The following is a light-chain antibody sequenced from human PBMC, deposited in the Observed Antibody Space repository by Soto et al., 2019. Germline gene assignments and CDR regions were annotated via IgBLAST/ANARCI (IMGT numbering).Light chain of an antibody. J-gene: IGKJ1*01. Sequence: DIQMSQSLSTLCASVGDRVTITCRACESINIWLAWFQQKPGKAPKLLISKTSTLESGVPARFSGSGSGTEFTLTISSLQPDDFATYHCHQYHIHSTLGQGTKVDVK. CDR1: ESINIW. CDR2: KTS. V-gene: IGKV1-5*03. CDR3: HQYHIHST.